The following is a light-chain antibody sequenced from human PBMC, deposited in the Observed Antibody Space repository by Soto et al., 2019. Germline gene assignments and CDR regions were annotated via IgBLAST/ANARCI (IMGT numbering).Light chain of an antibody. CDR1: QSVSRTY. J-gene: IGKJ2*01. CDR2: GAS. Sequence: VLTQSPGTLSLSPGESATLSCRASQSVSRTYLAWYQQKPGQAPRLLIYGASSRATGIPDRFSGSGSGTDFTLTISRLEPEDFAVYYCQQYGSSGYTFGQGTKLEIK. CDR3: QQYGSSGYT. V-gene: IGKV3-20*01.